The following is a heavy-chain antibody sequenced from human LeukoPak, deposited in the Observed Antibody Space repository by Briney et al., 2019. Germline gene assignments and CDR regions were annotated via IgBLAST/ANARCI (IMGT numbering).Heavy chain of an antibody. CDR1: RFTFSSYD. Sequence: PGGSLRLSCAASRFTFSSYDMSWVRQAPGKGLEWASAISGSGGSTYYADSVKGRFSISRDNSKSTLYLQMNSLRAEDTALYYCAGSWYDYRNYFDPWGQGTLVTVSS. CDR2: ISGSGGST. J-gene: IGHJ5*02. V-gene: IGHV3-23*01. D-gene: IGHD4-11*01. CDR3: AGSWYDYRNYFDP.